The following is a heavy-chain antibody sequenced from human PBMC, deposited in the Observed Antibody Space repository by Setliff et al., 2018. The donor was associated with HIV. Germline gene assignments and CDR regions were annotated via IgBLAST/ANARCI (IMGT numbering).Heavy chain of an antibody. V-gene: IGHV4-38-2*01. D-gene: IGHD3-22*01. J-gene: IGHJ4*02. CDR2: LHHGGST. Sequence: SETLSLTCDVSGSSITGDFYWGWIRQPPGKGLEWIGSLHHGGSTYKNPSLNSRVTISVDTSKDQFSLKLSSVTAADTAVYYCARGLSFYDPGGFDYWGQGTLVTVSS. CDR1: GSSITGDFY. CDR3: ARGLSFYDPGGFDY.